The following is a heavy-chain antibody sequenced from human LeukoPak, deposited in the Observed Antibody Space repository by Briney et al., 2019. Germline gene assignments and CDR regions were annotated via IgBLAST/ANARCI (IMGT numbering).Heavy chain of an antibody. CDR3: AKGQELDDGVFDS. CDR2: IRSNGETV. Sequence: GGSLRLSCAASGFTFSRIAMSWVRQAPGKGLEWVSAIRSNGETVYNADSVKGRFTISRDNSRQTLFLQMSSLRVEDTATYYCAKGQELDDGVFDSWGQGTLVTVSS. D-gene: IGHD1-1*01. J-gene: IGHJ4*02. CDR1: GFTFSRIA. V-gene: IGHV3-23*01.